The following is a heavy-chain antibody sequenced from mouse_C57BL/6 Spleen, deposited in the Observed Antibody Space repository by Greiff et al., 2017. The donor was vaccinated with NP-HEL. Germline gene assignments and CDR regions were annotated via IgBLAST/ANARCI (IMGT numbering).Heavy chain of an antibody. D-gene: IGHD1-2*01. CDR2: IHPSDSDT. J-gene: IGHJ1*03. Sequence: QVQLQQPGAELVKPGASVKVSCKASGYTFTSYWMPWVKQRPGQGLGWIGRIHPSDSDTNYNQKFKGKATLTVAKSSSTAYMQLSSRTSEDSAVYYCAIYGDVRWYFDVWGTGTTVTVSS. CDR1: GYTFTSYW. V-gene: IGHV1-74*01. CDR3: AIYGDVRWYFDV.